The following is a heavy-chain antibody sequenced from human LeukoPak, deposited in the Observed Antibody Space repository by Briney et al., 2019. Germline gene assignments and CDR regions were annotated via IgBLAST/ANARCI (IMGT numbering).Heavy chain of an antibody. V-gene: IGHV3-15*01. CDR3: TTSYCSTTSCYVMSLGY. CDR2: IKSKSDGGTT. Sequence: PGGSLRLSCEDSGFTLADYGLSWVRQAPGKGLERVGRIKSKSDGGTTEYAAPVKGRFTISRDDSKNTLYLQMNSLKTEDTAVYYCTTSYCSTTSCYVMSLGYWGQGTLVTVSS. CDR1: GFTLADYG. D-gene: IGHD2-2*01. J-gene: IGHJ4*02.